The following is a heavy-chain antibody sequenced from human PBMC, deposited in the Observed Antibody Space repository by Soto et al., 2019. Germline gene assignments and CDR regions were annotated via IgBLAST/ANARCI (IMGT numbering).Heavy chain of an antibody. CDR2: ISTYNGDT. J-gene: IGHJ6*02. D-gene: IGHD1-26*01. Sequence: QVQLVQSGPEVRKPGASVKVSCEASGYTFTTSGISWVRQVPGQGLEWMGWISTYNGDTNSAQNFQGRVLMTADTSTGPASMQLMSLKSDDTAVYYCARQWSWPYYSYGLDVWGQGTTVTVSS. CDR3: ARQWSWPYYSYGLDV. V-gene: IGHV1-18*01. CDR1: GYTFTTSG.